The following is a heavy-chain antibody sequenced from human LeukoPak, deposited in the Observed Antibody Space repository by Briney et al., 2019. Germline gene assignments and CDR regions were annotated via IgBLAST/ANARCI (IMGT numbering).Heavy chain of an antibody. Sequence: GGSLRLSCAASGMNFERYAMHWVRQRPGKGLEWVGVISADGKADHADAVKGRFTVSRDNSKDSLSLQMSSLRDEDTALYYCATWAFYHDLDVWGQGTTVVVSS. CDR1: GMNFERYA. CDR2: ISADGKA. J-gene: IGHJ6*02. CDR3: ATWAFYHDLDV. D-gene: IGHD1-26*01. V-gene: IGHV3-43*02.